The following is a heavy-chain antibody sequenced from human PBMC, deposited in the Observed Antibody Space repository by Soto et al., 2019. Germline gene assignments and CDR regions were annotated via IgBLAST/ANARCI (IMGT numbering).Heavy chain of an antibody. Sequence: QVQLVQSGAEVKKPGSSVKVSCKAPGGTFSTYAISWVRQAPGQGLEWMGGVIPIFGTPKYARKFQGRVTITADESTSTGYMELRSLRSEDTAVYYWARSQGGSSSLDIYYYYYYGMDVWGQGTTVTVSS. D-gene: IGHD2-15*01. CDR1: GGTFSTYA. CDR2: VIPIFGTP. J-gene: IGHJ6*02. V-gene: IGHV1-69*01. CDR3: ARSQGGSSSLDIYYYYYYGMDV.